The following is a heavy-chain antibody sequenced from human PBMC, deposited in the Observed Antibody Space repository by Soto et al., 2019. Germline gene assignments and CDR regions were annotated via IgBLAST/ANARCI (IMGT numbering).Heavy chain of an antibody. Sequence: SETLSLTCTLSGGSVRAPDWWNWVRQSPDKGLEWIAEVHISGHSNYNPSLRSRVSVSIDSSKNQFYLNLNSVTAADTAIYYCARVRQGCSANNCYFDHWGQGTQVTVSS. CDR3: ARVRQGCSANNCYFDH. J-gene: IGHJ4*01. D-gene: IGHD1-1*01. CDR2: VHISGHS. CDR1: GGSVRAPDW. V-gene: IGHV4-4*02.